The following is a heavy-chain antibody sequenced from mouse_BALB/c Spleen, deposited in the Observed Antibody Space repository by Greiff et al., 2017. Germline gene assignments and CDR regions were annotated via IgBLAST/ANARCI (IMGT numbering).Heavy chain of an antibody. D-gene: IGHD1-1*01. V-gene: IGHV1-4*01. CDR1: GYTFTSYT. CDR3: ARGIGLLLRFDY. Sequence: QVHVKQSGAELARPGASVKMSCKASGYTFTSYTMHWVKQRPGQGLEWIGYINPSSGYTNYNQKFKDKATLTADKSSSTAYMQLSSLTSEDSAVYYCARGIGLLLRFDYWGQGTTLTVSS. CDR2: INPSSGYT. J-gene: IGHJ2*01.